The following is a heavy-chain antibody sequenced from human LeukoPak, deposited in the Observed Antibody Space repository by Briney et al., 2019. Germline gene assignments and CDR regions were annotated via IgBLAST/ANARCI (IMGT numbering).Heavy chain of an antibody. D-gene: IGHD5-18*01. CDR3: ARSRWRGYSYGPIPIAFDY. CDR2: INPNSGGT. CDR1: GYTFTGYY. V-gene: IGHV1-2*02. J-gene: IGHJ4*02. Sequence: ASVKVSCKASGYTFTGYYMHWVRQAPGQGLEWMGWINPNSGGTNYAQKFQGRVTMTRDTSISTAYMELSRPRSDDTAVYYCARSRWRGYSYGPIPIAFDYWGQGTLVTVSS.